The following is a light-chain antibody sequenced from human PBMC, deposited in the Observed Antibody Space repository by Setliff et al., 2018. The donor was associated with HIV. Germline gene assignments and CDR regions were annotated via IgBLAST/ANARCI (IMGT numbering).Light chain of an antibody. CDR2: DVS. Sequence: QSVLTQPASVSGSPGQSITISCTGTSTDVGTYNLVSWYQQHPGKAPKVMIYDVSKRPSGVSNRFSGSKSGTTASLTISGLQAEDEADYYCCSYAGSSTFPYVFGTGTKVTV. V-gene: IGLV2-23*02. CDR3: CSYAGSSTFPYV. CDR1: STDVGTYNL. J-gene: IGLJ1*01.